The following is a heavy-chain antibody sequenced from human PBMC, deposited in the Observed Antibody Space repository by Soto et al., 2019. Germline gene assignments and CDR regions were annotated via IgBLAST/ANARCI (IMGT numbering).Heavy chain of an antibody. CDR2: ITAGNGDT. J-gene: IGHJ4*02. D-gene: IGHD3-16*01. Sequence: EVHLLESGGGLVQPGGSMRLACAASGFAFIDYGVSWVRQTPGKGLQWVSLITAGNGDTYYADSVKGRFTISRDNSKNTLYLQMNNLRVEDSAIYYCVKALYIWGVTGDYWGQGALVTVAS. V-gene: IGHV3-23*01. CDR3: VKALYIWGVTGDY. CDR1: GFAFIDYG.